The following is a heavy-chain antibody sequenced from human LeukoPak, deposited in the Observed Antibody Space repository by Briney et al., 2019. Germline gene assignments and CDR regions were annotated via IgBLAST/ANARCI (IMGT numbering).Heavy chain of an antibody. V-gene: IGHV3-30-3*01. J-gene: IGHJ5*02. CDR3: ASVRLSLLLWSPFDP. CDR1: GFTFSSYA. Sequence: GSLRLSCAASGFTFSSYAMHWVRQAPGKGLEWVAVISYDGSNKYYADSVKGRFTISRDNSKNTLYLQMNSLRAEDTAVYYCASVRLSLLLWSPFDPWGQGTLVTVSS. D-gene: IGHD3-10*01. CDR2: ISYDGSNK.